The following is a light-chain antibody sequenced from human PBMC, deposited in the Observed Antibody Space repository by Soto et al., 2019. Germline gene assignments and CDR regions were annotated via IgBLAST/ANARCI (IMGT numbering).Light chain of an antibody. CDR3: QRYNNWPLT. Sequence: EIVMPQSPATLSVSPGERATLSCRASQSVSSNLAWYQQKPGQTPRLLIYDTSTRATGVPARFSGSRSGTEFTLTINSLQSEDFAVYYCQRYNNWPLTFGGGTKVDI. J-gene: IGKJ4*01. CDR2: DTS. CDR1: QSVSSN. V-gene: IGKV3-15*01.